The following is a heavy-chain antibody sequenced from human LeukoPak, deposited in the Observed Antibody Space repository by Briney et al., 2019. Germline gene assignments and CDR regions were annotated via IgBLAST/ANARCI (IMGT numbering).Heavy chain of an antibody. V-gene: IGHV3-21*01. J-gene: IGHJ4*02. CDR1: GFTFSSYN. D-gene: IGHD2-21*01. CDR3: AREIPVTPVCFDY. CDR2: ISSSSSYI. Sequence: PGGSLRLSCAASGFTFSSYNMNWVRQAPGKGLEWASFISSSSSYIYYSDSVKGRFTISRDNAMNSLYLQMNSLRAEDTAVYYCAREIPVTPVCFDYWGQGTLVTVSS.